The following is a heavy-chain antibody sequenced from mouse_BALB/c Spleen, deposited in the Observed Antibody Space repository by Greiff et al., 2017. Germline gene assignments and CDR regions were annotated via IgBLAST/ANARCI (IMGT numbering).Heavy chain of an antibody. V-gene: IGHV5-9-1*01. J-gene: IGHJ2*01. D-gene: IGHD1-1*01. Sequence: DVMLVESGGGLVKPGGSLKLSCAASGFTFSSYAMSWVRQTPEKRLEWVATISSGGSYTYYPDSVKGRFTISRDNAKNTLYLQMSSLRSEDTAMYYCARLYYGSSYFDYWGQGTTLTVSS. CDR2: ISSGGSYT. CDR1: GFTFSSYA. CDR3: ARLYYGSSYFDY.